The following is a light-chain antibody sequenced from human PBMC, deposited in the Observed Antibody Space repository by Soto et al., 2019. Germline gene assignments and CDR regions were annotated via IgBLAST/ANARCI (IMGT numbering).Light chain of an antibody. CDR2: GAS. V-gene: IGKV3-20*01. CDR1: QSVSSSY. J-gene: IGKJ1*01. Sequence: EIVLTQSPGTLSLSPGERATLSCRASQSVSSSYLAWYQQKPGQAPRLLIYGASSRAIGIPDRFSCSGSGTDFTLTISRLEPEDFAVYYCQQYGSSPRTFGQGTKV. CDR3: QQYGSSPRT.